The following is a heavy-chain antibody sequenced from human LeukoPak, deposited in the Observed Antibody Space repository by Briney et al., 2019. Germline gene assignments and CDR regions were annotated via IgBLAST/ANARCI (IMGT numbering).Heavy chain of an antibody. CDR2: ISSNGVKT. J-gene: IGHJ5*02. Sequence: GGSLRLSCAASGFTFSDYAIHRVRQGPGKGLEYVSAISSNGVKTFYAEPVKGRFTISRDNSDNTVYLQMDSLRAEDTAVYYCARGCGGDCYGWLDPWGQGTLVTVSS. CDR1: GFTFSDYA. D-gene: IGHD2-21*02. V-gene: IGHV3-64*02. CDR3: ARGCGGDCYGWLDP.